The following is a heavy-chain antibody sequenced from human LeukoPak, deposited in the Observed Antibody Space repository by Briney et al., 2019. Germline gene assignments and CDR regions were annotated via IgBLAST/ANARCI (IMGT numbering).Heavy chain of an antibody. J-gene: IGHJ4*02. Sequence: GGSLRLSCAASGFTFSSYAMHWVRQAPGRGLEYVSAISSNGGSTYYANSVKGRFTISRDKSKNTLYLQMGSLRAEDMAVYYCARAGGYYDSSGTLFDYWGQGTLVTVSS. D-gene: IGHD3-22*01. CDR2: ISSNGGST. CDR1: GFTFSSYA. V-gene: IGHV3-64*01. CDR3: ARAGGYYDSSGTLFDY.